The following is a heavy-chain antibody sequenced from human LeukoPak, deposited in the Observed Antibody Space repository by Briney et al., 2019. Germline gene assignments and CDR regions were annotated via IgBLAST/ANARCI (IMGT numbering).Heavy chain of an antibody. CDR1: GYSFTSYW. Sequence: GESLKISCKGSGYSFTSYWIGWVRQMPGKGLEWMGIIYPGDSDTRYSSSFQGQVTISADKSISTAYLQWSSLKASDTAMYYCARQLTYADHSSGWSNWGQGTLVTVSS. J-gene: IGHJ4*02. V-gene: IGHV5-51*01. CDR2: IYPGDSDT. D-gene: IGHD6-19*01. CDR3: ARQLTYADHSSGWSN.